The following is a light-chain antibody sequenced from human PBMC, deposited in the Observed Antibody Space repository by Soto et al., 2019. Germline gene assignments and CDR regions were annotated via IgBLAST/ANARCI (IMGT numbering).Light chain of an antibody. CDR2: EGS. CDR1: SRDVGSYNL. Sequence: QSALTQPASVSGSPGQSITISCTGTSRDVGSYNLVSWYQQHPGKAPKLMIYEGSKRPSGVSNRFSGSKSGNTASLTISGLQAEDEADYYCCSYAGSSPYVFGTGTKLTVL. CDR3: CSYAGSSPYV. J-gene: IGLJ1*01. V-gene: IGLV2-23*01.